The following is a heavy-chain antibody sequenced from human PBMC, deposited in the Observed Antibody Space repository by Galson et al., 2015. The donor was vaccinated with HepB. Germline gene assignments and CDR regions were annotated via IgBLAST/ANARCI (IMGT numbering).Heavy chain of an antibody. CDR3: ARGVDTTMVETFVY. CDR2: IIPILGVTNYT. D-gene: IGHD5-18*01. Sequence: SVKVSCKASGGTFSSYGISWVRQAPEQGLEWMGRIIPILGVTNYTNYAQRFQGRVVITADISTRTAYMELSSLRSEDTAVYYCARGVDTTMVETFVYWGQGTLVTVSA. CDR1: GGTFSSYG. J-gene: IGHJ4*02. V-gene: IGHV1-69*10.